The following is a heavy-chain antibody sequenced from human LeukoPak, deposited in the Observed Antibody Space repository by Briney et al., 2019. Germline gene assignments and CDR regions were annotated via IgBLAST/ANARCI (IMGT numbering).Heavy chain of an antibody. CDR3: ARGLPTSDAFDI. CDR1: GGSISNYY. D-gene: IGHD1-1*01. CDR2: IYYSGST. Sequence: SETLSLTCTVSGGSISNYYWSCIRQPPGNGLEWIGYIYYSGSTNYNPSLKSRVTISVDTSKNQFSLKLSSVTAADTAVYYCARGLPTSDAFDIWGQGTMVTVSS. V-gene: IGHV4-59*01. J-gene: IGHJ3*02.